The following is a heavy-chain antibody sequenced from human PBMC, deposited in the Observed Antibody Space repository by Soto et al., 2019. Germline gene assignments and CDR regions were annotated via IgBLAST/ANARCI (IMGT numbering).Heavy chain of an antibody. J-gene: IGHJ4*02. CDR3: ARSMGRNYFDS. Sequence: QVQLQESGPGLVKPSDTLSLTCNISGDSISSGDHYWAWIRQSPGKGLDWIGYIYYRGNTYYNPSINSRVSISVDTSKKQFSLKLSSVIAADTAVYYCARSMGRNYFDSGGQGTLVTVSS. D-gene: IGHD2-15*01. V-gene: IGHV4-30-4*01. CDR2: IYYRGNT. CDR1: GDSISSGDHY.